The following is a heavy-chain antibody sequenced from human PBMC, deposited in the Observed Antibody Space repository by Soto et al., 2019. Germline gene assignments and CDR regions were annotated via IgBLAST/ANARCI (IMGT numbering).Heavy chain of an antibody. J-gene: IGHJ5*02. CDR2: IXAXXXNX. CDR3: ARDRGWFDP. V-gene: IGHV1-18*04. Sequence: ASVKVSCKASGYTFTSYGISLVRQAPGQGLEXMXXIXAXXXNXXXAQKLQGRVTMTTDTSTSTDYMELRSLRSDDTAVYYCARDRGWFDPWGQGTLVTVSS. CDR1: GYTFTSYG.